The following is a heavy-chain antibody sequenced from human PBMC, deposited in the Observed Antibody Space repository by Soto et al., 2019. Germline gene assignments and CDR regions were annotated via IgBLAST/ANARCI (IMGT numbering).Heavy chain of an antibody. Sequence: GGSLRLSCAASGFTFSSYSMNWGRQAPWKGLEWVSYISSSSSTIYYADSVKGRFTISRDNAKNSLYLQMNSLRAEDTAVYYCARDLRLLWFGELSNWFDPWGQGTLVTVST. V-gene: IGHV3-48*01. D-gene: IGHD3-10*01. J-gene: IGHJ5*02. CDR1: GFTFSSYS. CDR3: ARDLRLLWFGELSNWFDP. CDR2: ISSSSSTI.